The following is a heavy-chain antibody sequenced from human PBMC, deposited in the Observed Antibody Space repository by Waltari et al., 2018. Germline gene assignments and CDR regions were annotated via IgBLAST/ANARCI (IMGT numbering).Heavy chain of an antibody. D-gene: IGHD2-2*01. CDR2: IYYTGST. J-gene: IGHJ4*02. V-gene: IGHV4-39*01. CDR3: ARQGYCSSTTCSASFDY. Sequence: QLQLQESGPGLVKPSETLSLTCTVSGGSFSSSSYYWGWIRQPPGQGLEWIGSIYYTGSTYYNPSLKSRVTISIDTSKNHFSLKLNSVTAADTAVYYCARQGYCSSTTCSASFDYWGQGTLVTVSS. CDR1: GGSFSSSSYY.